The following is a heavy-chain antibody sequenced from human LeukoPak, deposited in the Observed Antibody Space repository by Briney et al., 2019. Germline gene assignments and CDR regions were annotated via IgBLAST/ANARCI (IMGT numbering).Heavy chain of an antibody. D-gene: IGHD2-2*01. J-gene: IGHJ6*02. Sequence: NPSETLSLTCTVSGGSISSGGYYWSWIRQHPGKGLEWIGYIYYSGSTYYNPSLKSRVTISVDTSKNQFSLKLSSVTAADTAVYYCARDRLVVVPAASYGMDVWGQGTTATVSS. CDR2: IYYSGST. CDR3: ARDRLVVVPAASYGMDV. CDR1: GGSISSGGYY. V-gene: IGHV4-31*03.